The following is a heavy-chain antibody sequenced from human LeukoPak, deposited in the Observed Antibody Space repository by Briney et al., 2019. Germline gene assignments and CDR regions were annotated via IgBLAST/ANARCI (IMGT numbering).Heavy chain of an antibody. CDR3: ARSGWVDP. CDR2: INVDGTST. CDR1: GFTLSNYW. Sequence: PGGSLRLSCAASGFTLSNYWMHWVRQAPGKGLVWVSCINVDGTSTTYAESVKGRFIISRDNAKNTLYLQMNSLRDEDTAVYYCARSGWVDPWGQGTLVTVSS. J-gene: IGHJ5*02. V-gene: IGHV3-74*01.